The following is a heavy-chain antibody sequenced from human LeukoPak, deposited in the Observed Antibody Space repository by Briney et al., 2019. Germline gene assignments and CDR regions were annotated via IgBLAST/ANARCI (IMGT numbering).Heavy chain of an antibody. Sequence: ASVKVSCKASGGTFSSYTISWVRQAPGQGLEWMGRIIPILGIANYAQKFQGRVTITADKSTSTAYMELSSLRSEDPAVYYCASGYYDYSGYPITNVDYWGQGTLVTVSS. CDR2: IIPILGIA. D-gene: IGHD3-22*01. V-gene: IGHV1-69*02. CDR3: ASGYYDYSGYPITNVDY. CDR1: GGTFSSYT. J-gene: IGHJ4*02.